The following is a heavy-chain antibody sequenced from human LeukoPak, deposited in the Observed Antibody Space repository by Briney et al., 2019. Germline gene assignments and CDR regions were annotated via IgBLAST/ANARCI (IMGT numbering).Heavy chain of an antibody. Sequence: GGSLRLSCAASGFTFSSYSMNWVRQAPGKGLEWVSSISSSSSYIYYADSVKGRFTISRDNAKNSLYLQMNSLRAEDTAVYYCAKAGGLTYYYMDVWGKGTTVTISS. CDR2: ISSSSSYI. D-gene: IGHD4/OR15-4a*01. V-gene: IGHV3-21*01. J-gene: IGHJ6*03. CDR1: GFTFSSYS. CDR3: AKAGGLTYYYMDV.